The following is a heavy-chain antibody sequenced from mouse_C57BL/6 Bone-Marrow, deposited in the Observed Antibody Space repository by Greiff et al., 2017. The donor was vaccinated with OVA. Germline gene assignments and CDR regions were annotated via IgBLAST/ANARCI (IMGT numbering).Heavy chain of an antibody. CDR3: ARYPNAMDY. J-gene: IGHJ4*01. Sequence: DVQLQESGGGLVQPGGSLSLSCAASGFTFTDYYMSWVRQPPGKALEWLGFIRNKANGYTTEYSASVKGRFTISRDNSQSILYLQMNALRAEDSATYYCARYPNAMDYWGQGTSVTVSS. CDR2: IRNKANGYTT. V-gene: IGHV7-3*01. CDR1: GFTFTDYY.